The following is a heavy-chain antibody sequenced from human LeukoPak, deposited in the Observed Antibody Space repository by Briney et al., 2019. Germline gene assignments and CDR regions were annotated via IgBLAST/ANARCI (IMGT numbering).Heavy chain of an antibody. CDR3: ARGSRVYFDY. V-gene: IGHV1-18*01. CDR1: GYTFTSYG. Sequence: GASVKVSCKASGYTFTSYGISWVRQAPGQGLEWMGWISAYNGNTNYAQKFQGRVTMTRDTSTSTVYMEPSSLRSEDTAVYYCARGSRVYFDYWGQGTLVTVSS. CDR2: ISAYNGNT. J-gene: IGHJ4*02.